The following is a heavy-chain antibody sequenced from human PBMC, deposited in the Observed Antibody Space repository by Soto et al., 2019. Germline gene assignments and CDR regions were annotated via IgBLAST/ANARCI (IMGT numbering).Heavy chain of an antibody. V-gene: IGHV4-4*07. CDR1: GGSISTYY. Sequence: QVQLQESGPGLVKPSETLSLTCTVSGGSISTYYWNWIRQSAGKGLEWIGRVYISGSTNYHPSLKSRVAMSVDTSNNQFSLKVTSVTAADTAVYYCARGGRDGFDSWGQGTMVTVSS. CDR2: VYISGST. CDR3: ARGGRDGFDS. J-gene: IGHJ3*02.